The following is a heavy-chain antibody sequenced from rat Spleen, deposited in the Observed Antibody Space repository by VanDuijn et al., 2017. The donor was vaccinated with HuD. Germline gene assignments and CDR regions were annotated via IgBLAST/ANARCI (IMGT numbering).Heavy chain of an antibody. V-gene: IGHV5-29*01. CDR3: TRRGRVLITTD. CDR1: GFTFSNHG. CDR2: ISHDGSST. D-gene: IGHD1-12*02. J-gene: IGHJ2*01. Sequence: EVQLVESGGGLVQPGRSLKLSCAASGFTFSNHGMAWVRQAPTKGLEWVATISHDGSSTYYRDSVKGRFTISRDNAKSTLYLQMDSLRSEDTATYYCTRRGRVLITTDWGQGVMVTVSS.